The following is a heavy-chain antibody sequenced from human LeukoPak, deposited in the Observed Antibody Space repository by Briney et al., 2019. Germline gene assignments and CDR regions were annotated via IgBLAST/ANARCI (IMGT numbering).Heavy chain of an antibody. V-gene: IGHV5-51*01. CDR3: VRPQSVAGPIVVFDV. J-gene: IGHJ3*01. D-gene: IGHD6-19*01. CDR2: IYPGDSET. Sequence: GESLKISCQGSGNSFTNYWIGWVRQKPGIGLEWMGIIYPGDSETRYNPSFRGEVTVSVDKSSTTAYLQSSSLKASDIAIYFCVRPQSVAGPIVVFDVWGQGTMVTVSS. CDR1: GNSFTNYW.